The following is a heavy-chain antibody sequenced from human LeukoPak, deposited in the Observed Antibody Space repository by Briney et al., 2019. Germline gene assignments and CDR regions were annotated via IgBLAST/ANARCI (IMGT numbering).Heavy chain of an antibody. Sequence: GASVKVSCKASGGTFSSYAISWVRPAPGQGLEWMGRIIPILGIANYAQKFQGRVTITADKSTSTAYMELSSLRSEDTAVYYCARGYSGSYYRFGPWGQGTLVTVSS. J-gene: IGHJ5*02. CDR3: ARGYSGSYYRFGP. D-gene: IGHD1-26*01. CDR2: IIPILGIA. V-gene: IGHV1-69*04. CDR1: GGTFSSYA.